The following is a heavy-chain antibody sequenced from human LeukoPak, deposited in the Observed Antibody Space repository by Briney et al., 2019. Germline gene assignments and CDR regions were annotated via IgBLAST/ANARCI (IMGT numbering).Heavy chain of an antibody. CDR1: GGSISSYY. V-gene: IGHV4-59*01. CDR3: AGNRFGELLSFDY. D-gene: IGHD3-10*01. J-gene: IGHJ4*02. Sequence: PSETLSLTCTVSGGSISSYYWSWLRQPPGQGLEWIGYIYYSGSTNYNPSLKSRVTISVDTSKNQFSLKLSSVTAADTAVYYCAGNRFGELLSFDYWGQGTLVTVSS. CDR2: IYYSGST.